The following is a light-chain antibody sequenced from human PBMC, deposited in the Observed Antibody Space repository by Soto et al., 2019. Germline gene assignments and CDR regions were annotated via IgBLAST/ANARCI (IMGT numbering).Light chain of an antibody. CDR3: HQAGTFPCA. CDR2: AAS. J-gene: IGKJ3*01. V-gene: IGKV1-12*01. Sequence: DIQLTQSPSSVSASVGDTINITCRASQDIETWLAWYQQRPGRAPKVLNYAASHLESGVPSRFSGSGSGTEFSLTISILQTEDFASYFCHQAGTFPCAFGPRAKLDIE. CDR1: QDIETW.